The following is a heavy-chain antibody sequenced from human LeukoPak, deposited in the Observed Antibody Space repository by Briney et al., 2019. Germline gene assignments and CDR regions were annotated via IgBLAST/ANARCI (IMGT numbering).Heavy chain of an antibody. V-gene: IGHV3-74*01. CDR2: IDPNGRYT. CDR1: GFTFSNHY. J-gene: IGHJ4*02. Sequence: GGSLRLSCAASGFTFSNHYMHWVRQAPGKGLVSVSRIDPNGRYTTYADSVKGRFTISRDNAKNTLYLQMNSLRADDMAVYYCTRSPSLGGSYWGFDYWGQGTLLTVSS. D-gene: IGHD1-26*01. CDR3: TRSPSLGGSYWGFDY.